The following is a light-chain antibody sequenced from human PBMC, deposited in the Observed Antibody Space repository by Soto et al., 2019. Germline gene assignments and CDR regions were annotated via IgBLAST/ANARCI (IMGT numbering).Light chain of an antibody. CDR2: PAS. CDR3: QEYNNAPLT. J-gene: IGKJ4*01. Sequence: DIQMTQSPSSLSASVGDRVTITCLASQGSSSYLAWYQQKPGQVPRLLIYPASARDSGVPARFSGSGSGTDFTLTISSLQPEDVATYYCQEYNNAPLTFGGGTKVDI. CDR1: QGSSSY. V-gene: IGKV1-27*01.